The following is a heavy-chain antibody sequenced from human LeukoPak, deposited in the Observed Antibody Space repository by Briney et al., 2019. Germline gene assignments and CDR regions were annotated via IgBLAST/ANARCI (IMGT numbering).Heavy chain of an antibody. J-gene: IGHJ4*02. CDR2: IYPSGSS. CDR1: GGSISSDNYS. D-gene: IGHD3-22*01. Sequence: SETLSLTCAVSGGSISSDNYSWSWIRQPPGKGLEWIGYIYPSGSSYHNPSLKSRVTIVVDTSKNQFSLKLSSVTAADTAVYYCARDTGYDSSGYRYFDYWGQGTLVTVSS. V-gene: IGHV4-30-2*01. CDR3: ARDTGYDSSGYRYFDY.